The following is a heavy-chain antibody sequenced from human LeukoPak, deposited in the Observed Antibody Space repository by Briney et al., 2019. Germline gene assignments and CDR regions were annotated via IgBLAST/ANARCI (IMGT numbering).Heavy chain of an antibody. CDR1: GYTFTSYG. V-gene: IGHV1-18*04. CDR2: ISAYNGNT. J-gene: IGHJ4*02. D-gene: IGHD3-10*01. Sequence: ASVKVSCKASGYTFTSYGISWVRQAPGQGLEWMGWISAYNGNTNYAQKLQGRVTMTTDTSTSTAYMELRSLRSDDTAVYYCERDLTSKIWFGESCFDYWGQGTLVTVSS. CDR3: ERDLTSKIWFGESCFDY.